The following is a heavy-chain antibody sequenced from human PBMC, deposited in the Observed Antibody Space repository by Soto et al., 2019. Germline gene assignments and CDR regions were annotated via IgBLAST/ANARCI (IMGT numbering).Heavy chain of an antibody. Sequence: ASVKVSCKASGYTFTSDYMHWVRQAPGQGLEWMGIINPSGGSTSYAQKFQGRVTMTRDTSTSTVYMELSSLRSEDTAVYYCARGVGCSSTSCHPLRAFDIWGQGTMVTVSS. CDR2: INPSGGST. CDR3: ARGVGCSSTSCHPLRAFDI. J-gene: IGHJ3*02. D-gene: IGHD2-2*01. CDR1: GYTFTSDY. V-gene: IGHV1-46*03.